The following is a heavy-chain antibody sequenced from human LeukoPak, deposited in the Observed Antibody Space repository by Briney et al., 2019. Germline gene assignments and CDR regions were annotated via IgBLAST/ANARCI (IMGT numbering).Heavy chain of an antibody. V-gene: IGHV4-59*12. CDR3: ASTGGYCSGGSCYKDY. Sequence: PSETLSLTCTVSGGSISSYYWSWIRQPPGKGLEWIGYIYYRGSTNYNPSLKSRVTISVDTSKNQFSLKLSSVTAADTAVYYCASTGGYCSGGSCYKDYWGQGTLVTVSS. CDR2: IYYRGST. CDR1: GGSISSYY. J-gene: IGHJ4*02. D-gene: IGHD2-15*01.